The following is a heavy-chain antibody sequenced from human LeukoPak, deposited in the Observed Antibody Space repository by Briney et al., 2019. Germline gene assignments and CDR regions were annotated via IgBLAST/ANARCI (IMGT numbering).Heavy chain of an antibody. CDR3: AKEDGYCSSTSCTRYAFDI. J-gene: IGHJ3*02. Sequence: GGSLRLSCAASGFTFSSYAMSWVRQAPGKGLEWVSAISGSGGSTYYADSVKGRFTISRDNSKNTLYLQMNSLRAEDTAAYYCAKEDGYCSSTSCTRYAFDIWGQGTMVTVSS. V-gene: IGHV3-23*01. CDR2: ISGSGGST. D-gene: IGHD2-2*01. CDR1: GFTFSSYA.